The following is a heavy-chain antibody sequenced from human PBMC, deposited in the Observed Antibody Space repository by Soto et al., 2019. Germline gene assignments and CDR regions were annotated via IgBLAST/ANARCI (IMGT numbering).Heavy chain of an antibody. Sequence: SETLSLTCIVSGGSITGYYWNWIRQPPGKGLEWVGHIYGSGSTNYNPSLQSRVTISVDTSKIQFSLNLTSVTAADTAVYYCARASLAEGPEAYWGQGILVTVSS. V-gene: IGHV4-59*12. CDR3: ARASLAEGPEAY. CDR1: GGSITGYY. D-gene: IGHD6-19*01. CDR2: IYGSGST. J-gene: IGHJ4*02.